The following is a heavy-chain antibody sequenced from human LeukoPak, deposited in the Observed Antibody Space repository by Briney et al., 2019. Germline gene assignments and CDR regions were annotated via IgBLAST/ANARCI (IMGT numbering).Heavy chain of an antibody. CDR3: AREKEEGFDY. J-gene: IGHJ4*02. CDR2: IGGSSSSI. CDR1: GFTFSTYP. V-gene: IGHV3-21*01. Sequence: KPGGSLRLSCAASGFTFSTYPMNWVRQAPGKGLEWVSSIGGSSSSIYYADPVKGRFTISRDNAKNSAFLQMNSLRAEDTAIYYCAREKEEGFDYWGQGTLVTVSS.